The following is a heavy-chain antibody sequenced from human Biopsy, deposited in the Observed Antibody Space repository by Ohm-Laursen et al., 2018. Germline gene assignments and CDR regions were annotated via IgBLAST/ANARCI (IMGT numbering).Heavy chain of an antibody. V-gene: IGHV3-7*01. D-gene: IGHD6-6*01. CDR3: VRDSSRRAREGGMDV. CDR1: GITTRSYW. CDR2: IKQDGSEK. Sequence: GSLRLSCAASGITTRSYWMSWIRQAPGKGLEWAANIKQDGSEKNYVASVKGRFTISRDNAKDSLFLQMNSLRVEDTAVYYCVRDSSRRAREGGMDVWGQGTTVTVSS. J-gene: IGHJ6*02.